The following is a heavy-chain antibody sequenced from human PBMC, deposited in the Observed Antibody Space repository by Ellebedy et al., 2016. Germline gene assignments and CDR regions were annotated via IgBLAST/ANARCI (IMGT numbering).Heavy chain of an antibody. CDR3: ARDGITMILVVTHFDY. J-gene: IGHJ4*02. CDR1: GITFSSYW. CDR2: IKQDGSEK. D-gene: IGHD3-22*01. Sequence: GGSLRLSCAASGITFSSYWMSWVRQAPGKGLEWVANIKQDGSEKYYVDSVKGRFTISRDNAKNSLYLQMNSLRAEDTAVYYCARDGITMILVVTHFDYWGQGTLVTVSS. V-gene: IGHV3-7*01.